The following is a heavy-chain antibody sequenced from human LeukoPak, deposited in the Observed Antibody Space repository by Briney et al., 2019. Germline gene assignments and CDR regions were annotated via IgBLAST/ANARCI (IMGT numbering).Heavy chain of an antibody. V-gene: IGHV3-30*02. CDR3: AKDLLVVPAARSQAFDY. CDR1: GFTFSSYG. D-gene: IGHD2-2*01. J-gene: IGHJ4*02. Sequence: GGSLRLSCAASGFTFSSYGMHWVRQAPGKGLEWVAFIRYDGSNKYYADSVKGRFTISRDNSKNTLYLQMNSLRAEDTAVYYCAKDLLVVPAARSQAFDYWGQGTLVTVSS. CDR2: IRYDGSNK.